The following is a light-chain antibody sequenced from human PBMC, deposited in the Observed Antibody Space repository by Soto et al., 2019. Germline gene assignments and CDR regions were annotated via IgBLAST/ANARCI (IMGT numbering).Light chain of an antibody. V-gene: IGLV7-43*01. CDR3: LLYYADTFV. Sequence: QTVVTQAPSLTVSPGGTVTLTCASITGTVTSGFYPNLLQQKPRQAPKTLFISNRNKHSGTPARFSGSLLGGKAALTLSGVQHEDEAEDFCLLYYADTFVFGPGTTVTVL. J-gene: IGLJ1*01. CDR1: TGTVTSGFY. CDR2: SNR.